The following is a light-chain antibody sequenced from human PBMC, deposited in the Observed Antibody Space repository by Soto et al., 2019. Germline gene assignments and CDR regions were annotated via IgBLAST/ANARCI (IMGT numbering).Light chain of an antibody. CDR2: KAS. CDR1: QSISNW. V-gene: IGKV1-5*03. Sequence: DTQMTQSPSTLSASVGDRVTITCRASQSISNWLAWYQQRPGRAPKLLIYKASNLQSGVPSRFSGSGSGTEFTLPVNNPQPDDFAIYCCPQYNTFVPTFGQGTKVEFK. CDR3: PQYNTFVPT. J-gene: IGKJ1*01.